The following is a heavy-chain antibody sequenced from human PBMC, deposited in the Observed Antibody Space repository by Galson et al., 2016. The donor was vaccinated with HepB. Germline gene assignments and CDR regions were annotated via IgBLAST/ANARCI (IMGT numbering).Heavy chain of an antibody. CDR2: IYYSGST. D-gene: IGHD3-3*01. V-gene: IGHV4-59*13. J-gene: IGHJ3*02. CDR1: GGSISSYY. CDR3: ARDNWSLLRAFDI. Sequence: SETLSLTCTVSGGSISSYYWSWIRQPPGKGLEWIGYIYYSGSTNYNPSLKSRVTISVDTSKNQFSLTLSSVTAADTAVYYCARDNWSLLRAFDIWGQGTMVTVSS.